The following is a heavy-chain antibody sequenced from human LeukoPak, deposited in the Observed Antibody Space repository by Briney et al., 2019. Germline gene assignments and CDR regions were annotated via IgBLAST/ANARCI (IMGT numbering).Heavy chain of an antibody. Sequence: ASVKVSCKASGYTFTNYGISWGRQAPGQGLEWMGWISAYNGNTNYAQNLQGRITMTTDTSTSTAYMELRSLRSDDTAVYYCARDLAVAGTGVDYWGQGTLVTVSS. V-gene: IGHV1-18*01. CDR2: ISAYNGNT. D-gene: IGHD6-19*01. CDR3: ARDLAVAGTGVDY. J-gene: IGHJ4*02. CDR1: GYTFTNYG.